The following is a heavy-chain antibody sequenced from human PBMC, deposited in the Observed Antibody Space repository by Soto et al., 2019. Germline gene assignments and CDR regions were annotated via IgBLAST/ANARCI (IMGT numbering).Heavy chain of an antibody. J-gene: IGHJ4*02. CDR3: ARGGGDMATHPPYIY. CDR1: GGTFSIYA. CDR2: IIPIFGTA. D-gene: IGHD3-16*01. V-gene: IGHV1-69*06. Sequence: SVKVSCRASGGTFSIYASSWVRQAPGQGLESVGGIIPIFGTANYAQKFQGRVTITADKSTSTVYMELSSLRSEDTAIYYCARGGGDMATHPPYIYCGRGTLVAVSS.